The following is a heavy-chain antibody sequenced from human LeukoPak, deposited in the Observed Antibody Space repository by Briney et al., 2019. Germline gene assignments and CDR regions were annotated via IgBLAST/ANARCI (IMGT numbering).Heavy chain of an antibody. D-gene: IGHD6-19*01. CDR1: GFTFNNYA. V-gene: IGHV3-30-3*01. J-gene: IGHJ4*02. CDR2: ISNDGSHK. Sequence: GGSLRLSCAASGFTFNNYAMHWVRQAPGKGLEWLAVISNDGSHKNYADSVKGRFTISRDNSKNTLNLQMNSLRVEDTAVYYCARDVYSSGWYYFDNWGQGTLVTVSS. CDR3: ARDVYSSGWYYFDN.